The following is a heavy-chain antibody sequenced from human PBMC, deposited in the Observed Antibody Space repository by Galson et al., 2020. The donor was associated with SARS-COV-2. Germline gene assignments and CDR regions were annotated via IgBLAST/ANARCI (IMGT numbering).Heavy chain of an antibody. Sequence: GGSLRLSCAASGFALSNSAMHWVRQAPGKGLEWVAIISYDGTTKYNSDSVKGRFTISRDISKNTLYLQMNSLRPEDTAVYYCARETDDHTSSWYYYCGQGARVSVSS. CDR3: ARETDDHTSSWYYY. D-gene: IGHD6-13*01. CDR1: GFALSNSA. CDR2: ISYDGTTK. V-gene: IGHV3-30*04. J-gene: IGHJ4*02.